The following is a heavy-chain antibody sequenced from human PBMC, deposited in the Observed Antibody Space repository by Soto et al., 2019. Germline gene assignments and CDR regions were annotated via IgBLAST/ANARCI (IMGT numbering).Heavy chain of an antibody. V-gene: IGHV4-34*01. D-gene: IGHD6-6*01. CDR2: INHSGST. J-gene: IGHJ4*02. CDR3: ARGGMAARHFDY. CDR1: GGSFSGYY. Sequence: SETLSRTCAVYGGSFSGYYWSWIRQPPGKGLEWIGEINHSGSTNYNPSLKSRVTISIDTSKNQFSLKLTSVTAADTSVYFCARGGMAARHFDYWGQGALVTVSS.